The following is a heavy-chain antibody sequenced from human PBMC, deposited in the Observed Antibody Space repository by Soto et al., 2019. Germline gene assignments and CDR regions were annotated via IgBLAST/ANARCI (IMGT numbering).Heavy chain of an antibody. J-gene: IGHJ4*02. Sequence: QVQLVQSGAEVKKPGSSVKVSCKASGGTFNNYAFSWVRQAPGQGLEWVGGIIRIFDTPSYAHKFQGRVTIIADEYTSTVYTELSSLTSEDTAVYYCARGVREMATIATFDYWGQGTQVTVSS. D-gene: IGHD1-26*01. CDR1: GGTFNNYA. CDR3: ARGVREMATIATFDY. V-gene: IGHV1-69*01. CDR2: IIRIFDTP.